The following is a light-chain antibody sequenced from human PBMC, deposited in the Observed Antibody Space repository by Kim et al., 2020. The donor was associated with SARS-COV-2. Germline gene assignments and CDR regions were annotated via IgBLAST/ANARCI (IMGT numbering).Light chain of an antibody. CDR2: SDS. CDR1: NIGSKS. V-gene: IGLV3-21*04. CDR3: QVWDSSSDQV. Sequence: VAPGKTARITCGGSNIGSKSVHWYQQKPGQAPVLVIYSDSGRPSGIPERFSGSNAGNTATLTISRVEAGDEADYHCQVWDSSSDQVFGGGTQLTVL. J-gene: IGLJ3*02.